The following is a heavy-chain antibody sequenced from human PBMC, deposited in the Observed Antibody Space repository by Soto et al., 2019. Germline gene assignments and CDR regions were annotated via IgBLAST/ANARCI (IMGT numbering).Heavy chain of an antibody. CDR1: GGSISSGGYY. CDR3: ARSNAQEHPDY. J-gene: IGHJ4*02. CDR2: IYYSGST. Sequence: PSETLSLTCTVSGGSISSGGYYWSWIRQHPGKGLEWIGYIYYSGSTYYNPSRKRRLTRSVDTSKHQFALNRSSVSAADTADYKRARSNAQEHPDYWGQGTLVTVSS. D-gene: IGHD1-26*01. V-gene: IGHV4-31*03.